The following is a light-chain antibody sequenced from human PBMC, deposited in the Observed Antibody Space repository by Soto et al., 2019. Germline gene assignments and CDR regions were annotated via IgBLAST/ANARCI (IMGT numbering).Light chain of an antibody. CDR2: AES. CDR3: QQSYSTLWT. J-gene: IGKJ1*01. Sequence: DIQMPQSPSSLSASVGDRFTITCRASQSISSYLNWYQQKPGKAPKLLIYAESSLQSGVPSRFSGSGSGTDLTLTISSLQPEDFATYYCQQSYSTLWTCGQGTKVDIK. CDR1: QSISSY. V-gene: IGKV1-39*01.